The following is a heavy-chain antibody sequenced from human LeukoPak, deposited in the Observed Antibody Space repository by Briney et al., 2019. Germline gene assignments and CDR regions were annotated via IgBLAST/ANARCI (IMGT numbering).Heavy chain of an antibody. CDR1: GFTFSSYG. D-gene: IGHD6-19*01. Sequence: GGSLRLSCAASGFTFSSYGMHWVRQAPGKGLEWVAVIWYDGSNKYYADSVKGRFTISRDNSKNTLYLQMNSLRAEDTAVYYCARQPGYSSGWYDYWGQGTLVTVSS. J-gene: IGHJ4*02. V-gene: IGHV3-33*01. CDR3: ARQPGYSSGWYDY. CDR2: IWYDGSNK.